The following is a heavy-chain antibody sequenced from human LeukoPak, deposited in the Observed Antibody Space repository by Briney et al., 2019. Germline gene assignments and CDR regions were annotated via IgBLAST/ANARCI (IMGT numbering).Heavy chain of an antibody. V-gene: IGHV4-4*07. CDR1: GGSISSYY. CDR2: FYIRGGT. Sequence: SETLSLTCTVSGGSISSYYWSWIRQPAGKRLEWIGRFYIRGGTNYNPSLKSRVTMSVDTSNNQFSLKLNSVTAADTAVYYCARGEVGYCTGGNCYGYYYYGMDVWGQGTTVTVSS. CDR3: ARGEVGYCTGGNCYGYYYYGMDV. D-gene: IGHD2-15*01. J-gene: IGHJ6*02.